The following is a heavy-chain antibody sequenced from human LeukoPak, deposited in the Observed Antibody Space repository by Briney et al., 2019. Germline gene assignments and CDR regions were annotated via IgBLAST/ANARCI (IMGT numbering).Heavy chain of an antibody. CDR3: ARQQDRSGLVRVAFDI. CDR1: GYSFTTYW. J-gene: IGHJ3*02. V-gene: IGHV5-51*01. D-gene: IGHD3-22*01. Sequence: GESLKISCKASGYSFTTYWIGWVRQMPGKGLEYMGLIYPGDSETRYSPSFQGQVTISADRPTSTAYLQWSSLKASDTAMYYCARQQDRSGLVRVAFDIWGQGTMVSVSS. CDR2: IYPGDSET.